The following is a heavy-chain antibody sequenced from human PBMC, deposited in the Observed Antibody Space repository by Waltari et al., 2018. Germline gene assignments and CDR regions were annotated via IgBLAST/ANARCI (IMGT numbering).Heavy chain of an antibody. D-gene: IGHD2-2*01. CDR2: INHSGST. Sequence: QVQLQQWGAGLLKPSETLSLTCAVYGGSFSGYYWSWIRQPPGKGLEWIGEINHSGSTNYNPSLKSRVTISVDTSKNQFSLKLSSVTAADTAVDYCASRYCSSTSCHGYNWFDPWGQGTLVTVSS. J-gene: IGHJ5*02. CDR3: ASRYCSSTSCHGYNWFDP. V-gene: IGHV4-34*01. CDR1: GGSFSGYY.